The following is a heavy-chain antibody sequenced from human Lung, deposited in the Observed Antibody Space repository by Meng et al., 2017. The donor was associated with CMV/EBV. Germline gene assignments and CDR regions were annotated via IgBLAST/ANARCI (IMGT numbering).Heavy chain of an antibody. CDR2: IDGTGRT. CDR3: ARLTGTVYVHWFDS. D-gene: IGHD1-7*01. Sequence: XXSLTXAVYGGSFSGSYWHWIRQPPGMGLEWIGEIDGTGRTKYSPSLNSRVTILLDTSKKQFSLELSSVTAADTAVYYCARLTGTVYVHWFDSWGQGTLVTVSS. J-gene: IGHJ5*01. CDR1: GGSFSGSY. V-gene: IGHV4-34*01.